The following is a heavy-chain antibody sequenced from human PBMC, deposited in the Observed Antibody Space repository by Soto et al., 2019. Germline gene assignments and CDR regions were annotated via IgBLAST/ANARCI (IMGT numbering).Heavy chain of an antibody. CDR2: IIPIFGTA. J-gene: IGHJ4*02. CDR1: GGTFSSYA. V-gene: IGHV1-69*13. CDR3: AKVGIAAAAPYYFDY. Sequence: GASVKVSCKASGGTFSSYAISWVRQAPGQGLEWMGGIIPIFGTANYAQKFQGRVTITADESTSTAYMELSSLRSEDTAVYYCAKVGIAAAAPYYFDYWGQGTLVTVSS. D-gene: IGHD6-13*01.